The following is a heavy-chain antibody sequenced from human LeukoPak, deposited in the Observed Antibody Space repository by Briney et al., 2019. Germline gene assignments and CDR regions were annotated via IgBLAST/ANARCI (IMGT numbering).Heavy chain of an antibody. V-gene: IGHV3-15*01. CDR2: IKSKADGGIS. CDR3: TTTYHYDSSPGSFDY. D-gene: IGHD3-22*01. CDR1: GFAFSTYA. J-gene: IGHJ4*02. Sequence: KTGGSLRLSCGASGFAFSTYAMHWVRQAPGKGLEWLGRIKSKADGGISDYAEPVKGRFTFSRDDSKNTLYLLMNSLKTEDTAVYYCTTTYHYDSSPGSFDYWGQGTLVTVSS.